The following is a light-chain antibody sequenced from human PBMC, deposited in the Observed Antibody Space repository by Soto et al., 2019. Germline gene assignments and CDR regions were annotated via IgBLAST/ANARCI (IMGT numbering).Light chain of an antibody. V-gene: IGKV1-5*03. CDR1: QSINSW. J-gene: IGKJ1*01. CDR2: KAS. Sequence: DIQMTQSPSTLSASVGDRVIITCRASQSINSWLAWYQQKPGKAPKLLIYKASSLESGVPSRFSGSGSGTEFTLTISSLQPDDFATYYCQQYNSYWTFVQGTKVEVK. CDR3: QQYNSYWT.